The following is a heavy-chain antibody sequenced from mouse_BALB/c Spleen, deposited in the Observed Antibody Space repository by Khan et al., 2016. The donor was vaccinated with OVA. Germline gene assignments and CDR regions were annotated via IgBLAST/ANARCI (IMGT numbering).Heavy chain of an antibody. V-gene: IGHV1-9*01. J-gene: IGHJ3*01. CDR1: GYTFSSYW. D-gene: IGHD1-1*01. CDR3: ARVCYGAWFAY. Sequence: QVQLKQSGAELMKPGASVKISCKATGYTFSSYWIEWVKQRPGHGIEWIGEILPGSGSTNYNEKFKGKATFTADTSSNTAYLPLSSLTSADSAVYYWARVCYGAWFAYWGQGTLVTVSA. CDR2: ILPGSGST.